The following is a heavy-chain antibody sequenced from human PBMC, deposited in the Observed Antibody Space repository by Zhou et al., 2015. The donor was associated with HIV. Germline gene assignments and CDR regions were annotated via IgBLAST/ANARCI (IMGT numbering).Heavy chain of an antibody. CDR2: IIPMFGTV. Sequence: QVLLVQSGAEVKKPGSSVKVSCEASGGTFSNYAVSWVRQAPGQGLEWMGAIIPMFGTVRYAQKFQGRVTLTADRSTNTAYMEMRSLRSEDTAVYYCARVRDYDILTGYYHDAFDIWGQGTMVTVSS. CDR3: ARVRDYDILTGYYHDAFDI. CDR1: GGTFSNYA. V-gene: IGHV1-69*06. D-gene: IGHD3-9*01. J-gene: IGHJ3*02.